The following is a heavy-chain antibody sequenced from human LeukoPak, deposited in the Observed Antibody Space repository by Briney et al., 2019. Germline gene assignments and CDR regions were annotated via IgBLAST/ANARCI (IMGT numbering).Heavy chain of an antibody. Sequence: ASVKVSCKVSGYTLNELSMHWVRQAPGKGLEWMGGFDPEDGETSYAQKFQGRVTMAEDTSTDTAYVELSSLTSEDTPVYYCATAPYCSGGSCYRGIGFDYWGQGTLVTVSS. J-gene: IGHJ4*02. V-gene: IGHV1-24*01. CDR1: GYTLNELS. CDR2: FDPEDGET. CDR3: ATAPYCSGGSCYRGIGFDY. D-gene: IGHD2-15*01.